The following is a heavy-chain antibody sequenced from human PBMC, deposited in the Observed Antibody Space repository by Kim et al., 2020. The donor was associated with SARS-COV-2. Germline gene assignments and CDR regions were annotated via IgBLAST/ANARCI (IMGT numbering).Heavy chain of an antibody. Sequence: SETLSLTCTVSGGSISSSRSYYWGWIRQPPGKGLGWIGSIYYSGNTYYNPSLKSRVTISVDTSKNQFSLKLRSVTAADTAVYYCATMATHWYFDLWGRGT. D-gene: IGHD2-8*01. CDR2: IYYSGNT. J-gene: IGHJ2*01. CDR1: GGSISSSRSYY. CDR3: ATMATHWYFDL. V-gene: IGHV4-39*01.